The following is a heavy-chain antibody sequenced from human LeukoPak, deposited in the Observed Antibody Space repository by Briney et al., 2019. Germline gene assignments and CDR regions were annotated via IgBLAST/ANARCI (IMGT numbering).Heavy chain of an antibody. CDR2: ISYDGSNK. CDR3: AKETEMATIILPSFDY. J-gene: IGHJ4*02. D-gene: IGHD5-24*01. V-gene: IGHV3-30*18. Sequence: PGGSLRLSCAASGFTFSSYGMHWVRQAPGKGLEWVAVISYDGSNKYYADSVKGRFTISRDNSKNTLYLQMNSLRAEDTAVYYCAKETEMATIILPSFDYWGQGTLVTVSS. CDR1: GFTFSSYG.